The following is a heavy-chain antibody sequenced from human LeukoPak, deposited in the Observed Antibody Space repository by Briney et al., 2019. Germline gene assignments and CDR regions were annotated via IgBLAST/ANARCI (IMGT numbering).Heavy chain of an antibody. V-gene: IGHV4-59*01. CDR1: GGSMSSYY. CDR3: ARGDYGDTNY. CDR2: IYDSGSA. Sequence: SETLSLTCTVSGGSMSSYYWSWFRQPPGKGLEFIGYIYDSGSARYNPSLRSRVTISLETSKNQFSLRLSSVTAADTAVYYCARGDYGDTNYWGQGTLVTVSS. D-gene: IGHD4-17*01. J-gene: IGHJ4*02.